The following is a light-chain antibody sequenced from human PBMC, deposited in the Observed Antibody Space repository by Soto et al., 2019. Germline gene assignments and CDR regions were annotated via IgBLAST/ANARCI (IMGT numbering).Light chain of an antibody. J-gene: IGLJ3*02. Sequence: QTVATQEPSFSVSPGRTVTLSCGLSSGSVSTSFYPSWYQQTPGQAPRTLIYSTNTRSSGVPDRFSGSIIGNKAALTITGAQADDESDYYCVLYMGGGIWVFGGGTKLTVL. CDR3: VLYMGGGIWV. CDR2: STN. V-gene: IGLV8-61*01. CDR1: SGSVSTSFY.